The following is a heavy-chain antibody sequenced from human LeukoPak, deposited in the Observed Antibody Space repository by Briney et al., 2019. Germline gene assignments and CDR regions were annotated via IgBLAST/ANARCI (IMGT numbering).Heavy chain of an antibody. V-gene: IGHV4-38-2*02. Sequence: PSETLSLTCTVSGYSISSGYYWGWIRQLPGKGLEWIGSIYHSGSTYYNPSLKSRVTISVDTSKNQFSLKLSSVTAADTAVCYCARGGSPAAISFAFDIWGQGTMVTVSS. D-gene: IGHD2-2*02. CDR2: IYHSGST. J-gene: IGHJ3*02. CDR3: ARGGSPAAISFAFDI. CDR1: GYSISSGYY.